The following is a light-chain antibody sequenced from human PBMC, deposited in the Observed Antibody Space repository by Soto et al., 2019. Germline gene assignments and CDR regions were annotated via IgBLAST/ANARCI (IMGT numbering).Light chain of an antibody. CDR3: AAWDGSMNNVL. CDR2: GNN. J-gene: IGLJ2*01. V-gene: IGLV1-44*01. Sequence: QAVLTQPPSASWTPRQRVTLSCSGSGSNNGNKTVKWYRQLPGTAPKLLIYGNNQRPSGVPVRFSGSKSGTSASLAISGLQSEDEAEYYCAAWDGSMNNVLFGGGTKVTVL. CDR1: GSNNGNKT.